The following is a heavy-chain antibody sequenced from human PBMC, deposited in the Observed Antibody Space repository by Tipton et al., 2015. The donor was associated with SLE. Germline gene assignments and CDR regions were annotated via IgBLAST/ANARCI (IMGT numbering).Heavy chain of an antibody. J-gene: IGHJ4*02. CDR2: ISSSSSYI. CDR1: GFTFSSYS. Sequence: GSLRLSCAASGFTFSSYSMNWVRQAPGKGLEWVSSISSSSSYIYYADSVKGRFTISRDNAKNSLYLQMNSLRAEDTAVYYCARDLFVDTAMGIFDYWGQGTLATVSS. CDR3: ARDLFVDTAMGIFDY. V-gene: IGHV3-21*01. D-gene: IGHD5-18*01.